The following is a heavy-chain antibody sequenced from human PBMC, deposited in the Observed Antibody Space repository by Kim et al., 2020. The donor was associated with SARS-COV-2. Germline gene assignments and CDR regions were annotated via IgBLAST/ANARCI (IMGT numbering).Heavy chain of an antibody. CDR2: IYYSGST. J-gene: IGHJ4*02. CDR1: GGSISSYY. Sequence: SETLSLTCTVSGGSISSYYWSWIRQPPGKGLEWIGYIYYSGSTNYNPSLKSRVTISVDTSKNQFSLKLSSVTAADTAVYYCARGDGYNFDYWGQGTLVTVSS. CDR3: ARGDGYNFDY. D-gene: IGHD5-12*01. V-gene: IGHV4-59*01.